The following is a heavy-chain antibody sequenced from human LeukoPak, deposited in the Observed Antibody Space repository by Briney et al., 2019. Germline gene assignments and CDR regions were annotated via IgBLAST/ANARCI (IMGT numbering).Heavy chain of an antibody. Sequence: GASVKVSCKASGYTFTGYCIHWVRQAPGQGLEWMGWINPNRGGTNYAQKFQGRVTMTRDTSISTASMELSRLTSDDTAVYYCARDLGTMTINAFDIWGQGTMVTVSS. D-gene: IGHD3-22*01. J-gene: IGHJ3*02. CDR1: GYTFTGYC. CDR2: INPNRGGT. V-gene: IGHV1-2*02. CDR3: ARDLGTMTINAFDI.